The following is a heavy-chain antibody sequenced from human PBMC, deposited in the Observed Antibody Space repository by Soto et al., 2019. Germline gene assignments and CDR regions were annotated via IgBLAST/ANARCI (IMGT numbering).Heavy chain of an antibody. Sequence: QVQLVQSGAEVKKPGASVKVSCKASGYTFTTYAMHWVRQAPGQRLEWMGWINSGNGNTKYSQKFQGRVTITRDTSASTDYMELSSLRSEDTAVYYCARDYFLGGWYYYGSGSYYNWPAFDIWGQGTMVTVSA. V-gene: IGHV1-3*01. CDR1: GYTFTTYA. D-gene: IGHD3-10*01. CDR2: INSGNGNT. J-gene: IGHJ3*02. CDR3: ARDYFLGGWYYYGSGSYYNWPAFDI.